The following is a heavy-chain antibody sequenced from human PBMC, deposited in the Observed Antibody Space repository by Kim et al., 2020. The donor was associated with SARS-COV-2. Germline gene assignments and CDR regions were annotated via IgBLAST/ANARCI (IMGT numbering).Heavy chain of an antibody. Sequence: SETLSLTCAVYGGSFSGYYWSWIRQPPGKGLEWIGEINHSGSTNYNPSLKSRVTISVDTSKNQFSLKLSSVTAADTAVYYCARAPLLIYYYYYYGMDVWGQGTTVTVSS. CDR3: ARAPLLIYYYYYYGMDV. V-gene: IGHV4-34*01. CDR1: GGSFSGYY. CDR2: INHSGST. J-gene: IGHJ6*02. D-gene: IGHD2-15*01.